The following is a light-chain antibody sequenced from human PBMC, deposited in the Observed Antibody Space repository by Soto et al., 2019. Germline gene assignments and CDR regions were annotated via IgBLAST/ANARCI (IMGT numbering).Light chain of an antibody. CDR1: SSDVGSYNL. J-gene: IGLJ2*01. Sequence: QSVLTQPASVSGSPGQSITISCTGTSSDVGSYNLVSWYQQHPGKAPKLMIYEGSKWPSGVSNRFSGSKSGNTASLTISGLQAEDEADYYCCSYAGNVVFGGGTKVTVL. V-gene: IGLV2-23*01. CDR3: CSYAGNVV. CDR2: EGS.